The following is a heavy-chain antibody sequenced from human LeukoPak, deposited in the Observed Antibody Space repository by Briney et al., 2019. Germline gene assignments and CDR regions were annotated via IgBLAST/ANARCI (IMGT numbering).Heavy chain of an antibody. CDR3: ARAPGGYDYPLNY. J-gene: IGHJ4*02. Sequence: GASVKVSCKASGYTLTDYYMHWVRQAPGQGLEWMGWINPNSGDTNYAQKFQGRVTMTRDTSISTAYMELSRLTSDDTAVYYCARAPGGYDYPLNYWGQGTLVTVSS. CDR1: GYTLTDYY. V-gene: IGHV1-2*02. D-gene: IGHD5-12*01. CDR2: INPNSGDT.